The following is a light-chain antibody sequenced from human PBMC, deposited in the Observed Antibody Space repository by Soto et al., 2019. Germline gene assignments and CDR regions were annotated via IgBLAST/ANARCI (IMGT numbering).Light chain of an antibody. J-gene: IGLJ1*01. CDR1: SNDVGGYNY. V-gene: IGLV2-14*01. CDR3: ISFSSSIPLEV. CDR2: EVS. Sequence: QSALTQPASVSGSPGQSITISCTGTSNDVGGYNYVSWFQQHPGKAPKLLIFEVSNRPSGVSNRFSGSKSGNTASLTISGLQADDEADYYCISFSSSIPLEVFGTGTKLTVL.